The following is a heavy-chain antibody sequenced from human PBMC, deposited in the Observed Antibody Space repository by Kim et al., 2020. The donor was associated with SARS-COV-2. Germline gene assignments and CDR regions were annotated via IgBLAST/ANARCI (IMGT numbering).Heavy chain of an antibody. CDR1: GVSISSNGYY. J-gene: IGHJ6*02. V-gene: IGHV4-31*03. Sequence: SETLSLTCNVSGVSISSNGYYWSWIRQHPEKGLEWIGYIYYSGISYFNPSLKSRASISLDTSRNHFSLKLTSVTAADTAVYYCARATITSTLDHFYGMDVWGQGTTVTVSS. CDR2: IYYSGIS. CDR3: ARATITSTLDHFYGMDV. D-gene: IGHD2-2*01.